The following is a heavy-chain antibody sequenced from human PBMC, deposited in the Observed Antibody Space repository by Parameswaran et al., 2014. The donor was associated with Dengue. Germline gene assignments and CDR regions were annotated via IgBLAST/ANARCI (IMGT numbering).Heavy chain of an antibody. D-gene: IGHD6-19*01. CDR3: ARDQSIAVAGKEMDYYGMDV. Sequence: WVRQAPGQGLEWMGWINPNSGGTNYAQKFQGRVTMTRDTSISTAYMELSRLRSDDTAVYYCARDQSIAVAGKEMDYYGMDVWAKDHGHRLL. V-gene: IGHV1-2*02. CDR2: INPNSGGT. J-gene: IGHJ6*04.